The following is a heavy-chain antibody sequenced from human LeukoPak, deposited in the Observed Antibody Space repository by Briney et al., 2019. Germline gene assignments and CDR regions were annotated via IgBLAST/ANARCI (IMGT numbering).Heavy chain of an antibody. J-gene: IGHJ4*02. CDR3: ATKGLYCSGGSCHVYYLDY. V-gene: IGHV3-23*01. CDR2: ISGSGGST. Sequence: GGSLRLSCAASGFTFSSYSMNWVRQAPGKGLEWVSAISGSGGSTYYADSVKGRFTISRDNSKNTVYLQMNSLRAEDTAIYYCATKGLYCSGGSCHVYYLDYWGQGTLATVSS. CDR1: GFTFSSYS. D-gene: IGHD2-15*01.